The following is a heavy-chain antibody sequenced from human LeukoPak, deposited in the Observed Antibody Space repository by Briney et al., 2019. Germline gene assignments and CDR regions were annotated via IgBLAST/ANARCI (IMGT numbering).Heavy chain of an antibody. CDR2: ISYDGSNK. Sequence: GGSLRLSCAASGFTFSSYAMHWVRQAPGKGLEWVAVISYDGSNKYYADSVKGRFTISRDNSKNTLYLQMNSLRAEDTAVYYCHYYDSSGPEYAFDIWGQGTMVTVSS. D-gene: IGHD3-22*01. CDR3: HYYDSSGPEYAFDI. CDR1: GFTFSSYA. J-gene: IGHJ3*02. V-gene: IGHV3-30-3*01.